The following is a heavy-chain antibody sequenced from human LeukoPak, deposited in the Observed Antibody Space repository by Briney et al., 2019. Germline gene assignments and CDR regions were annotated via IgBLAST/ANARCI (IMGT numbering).Heavy chain of an antibody. CDR3: ARGSSGWYAGRRYYFDY. CDR1: GGSFSTYY. J-gene: IGHJ4*02. Sequence: SETLSLTCAVYGGSFSTYYWSWIRQPPGKGLEWIGEINHSGSTNYNPSLKSRVTISVDMSKNQFSLQLSSVTAADTAVYYCARGSSGWYAGRRYYFDYWGQGTLVTVSS. CDR2: INHSGST. D-gene: IGHD6-19*01. V-gene: IGHV4-34*01.